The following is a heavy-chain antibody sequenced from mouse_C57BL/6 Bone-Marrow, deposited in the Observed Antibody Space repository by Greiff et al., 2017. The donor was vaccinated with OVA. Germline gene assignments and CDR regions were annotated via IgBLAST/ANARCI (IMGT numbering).Heavy chain of an antibody. CDR2: ILPGSGST. Sequence: VQLQQSGAELMKPGASVKLSCKATGYTFTGYWIEWVKQRPGHGLEWIGEILPGSGSTNYTEKFKGKATFTADTSSNQAYMQLSSLTTEDSAIYDCARSNGSRHWYFDVWGTGTTVTVSS. CDR3: ARSNGSRHWYFDV. CDR1: GYTFTGYW. J-gene: IGHJ1*03. V-gene: IGHV1-9*01. D-gene: IGHD1-1*01.